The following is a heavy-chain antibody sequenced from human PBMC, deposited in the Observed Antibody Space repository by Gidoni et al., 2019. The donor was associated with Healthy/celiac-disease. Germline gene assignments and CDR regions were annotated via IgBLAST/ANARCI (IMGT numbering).Heavy chain of an antibody. Sequence: EVQLGESGGGLVKHGGSLSLSCAASAFYFCSYSRNWVRPPPGKGLEWVSSISSSSSYIYYADAVKGRFTISRDNAKNSLYLQMNSLRPEDTAVYYCASWGIVVAATPSGDYWGQGTLVTVSS. CDR3: ASWGIVVAATPSGDY. J-gene: IGHJ4*02. CDR1: AFYFCSYS. CDR2: ISSSSSYI. V-gene: IGHV3-21*01. D-gene: IGHD2-15*01.